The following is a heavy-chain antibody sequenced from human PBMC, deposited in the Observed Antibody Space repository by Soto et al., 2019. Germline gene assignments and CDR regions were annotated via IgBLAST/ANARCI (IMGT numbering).Heavy chain of an antibody. V-gene: IGHV3-30*18. CDR3: AKDNRKYYGSGSYYNRGLSDNWFDP. J-gene: IGHJ5*02. D-gene: IGHD3-10*01. Sequence: GGSLRLSCAGSGFTFSSYGMHWVRQAPGKGLEWVAVISYDGSDKYYGDSVKGRFTISRDDSKNTLYLQMNSLRAEDTAVYYCAKDNRKYYGSGSYYNRGLSDNWFDPWGQGALVTVSS. CDR2: ISYDGSDK. CDR1: GFTFSSYG.